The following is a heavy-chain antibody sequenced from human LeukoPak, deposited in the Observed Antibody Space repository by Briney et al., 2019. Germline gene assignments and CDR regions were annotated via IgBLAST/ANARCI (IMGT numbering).Heavy chain of an antibody. D-gene: IGHD1-26*01. Sequence: GGSLRLSCAASGFTFSSYAMSWVRQAPGKGLDWVSSISGSGGDTYYSDSVRGRFTISRDNSKNTLYMQMNSLSVEDTAVYYCAKGDTTWELPHDYWGQGTLVTVSS. CDR3: AKGDTTWELPHDY. CDR1: GFTFSSYA. V-gene: IGHV3-23*01. J-gene: IGHJ4*02. CDR2: ISGSGGDT.